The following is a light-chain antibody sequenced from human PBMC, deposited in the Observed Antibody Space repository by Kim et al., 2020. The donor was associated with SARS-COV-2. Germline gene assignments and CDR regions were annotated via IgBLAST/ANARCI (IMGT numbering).Light chain of an antibody. CDR1: QSVTSNY. J-gene: IGKJ1*01. CDR3: QQYGRSWT. Sequence: EIVLTQSPGTLSLSPGESAALSCRASQSVTSNYLAWYQQKPGQAPRLLIYGASTRATGIPERFSGSGSGTDFTLTISRLEPEDFAVYFCQQYGRSWTFGPGTKVDIK. V-gene: IGKV3-20*01. CDR2: GAS.